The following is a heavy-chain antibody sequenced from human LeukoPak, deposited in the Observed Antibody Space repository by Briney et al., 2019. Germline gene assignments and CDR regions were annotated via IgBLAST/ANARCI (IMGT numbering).Heavy chain of an antibody. V-gene: IGHV4-59*01. CDR1: GGSISNYY. CDR2: IYYSGST. Sequence: PSETLSLTCTVSGGSISNYYWSWIRQPPGKGLEWIGYIYYSGSTKYNPSLKSRVTISVDTSKNQFSLKLSSVTAADTAVYYCARTSGYIGLVDYWGQGTLVTVSS. D-gene: IGHD5-24*01. J-gene: IGHJ4*02. CDR3: ARTSGYIGLVDY.